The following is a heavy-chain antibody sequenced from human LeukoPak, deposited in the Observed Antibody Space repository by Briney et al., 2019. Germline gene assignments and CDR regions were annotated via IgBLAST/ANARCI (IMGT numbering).Heavy chain of an antibody. CDR1: GYTFTDFY. Sequence: ASVRVSCKASGYTFTDFYMLWVRQAPGQGLEWMGWINPNSGGTDYAQKFQGRVTMTRDTSTSTAYMELSRLRSDDTAVYHCARGHGSYYYYMDVWGKGTTVTVSS. D-gene: IGHD3-10*01. CDR3: ARGHGSYYYYMDV. CDR2: INPNSGGT. J-gene: IGHJ6*03. V-gene: IGHV1-2*02.